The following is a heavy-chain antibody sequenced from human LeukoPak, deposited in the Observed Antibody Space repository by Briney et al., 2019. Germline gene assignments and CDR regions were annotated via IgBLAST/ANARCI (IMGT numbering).Heavy chain of an antibody. CDR2: VYATGST. CDR3: ATEYGSSWSHWYFDL. J-gene: IGHJ2*01. CDR1: GGSITTDKNY. V-gene: IGHV4-61*02. Sequence: SQTLSLPCTVSGGSITTDKNYWSWIRQPAGNGLEWIGRVYATGSTKYNPSLEGRVTISVDMSMNQFSLNLGAVTASGTAVYYCATEYGSSWSHWYFDLWGRGTLVTVSS. D-gene: IGHD6-13*01.